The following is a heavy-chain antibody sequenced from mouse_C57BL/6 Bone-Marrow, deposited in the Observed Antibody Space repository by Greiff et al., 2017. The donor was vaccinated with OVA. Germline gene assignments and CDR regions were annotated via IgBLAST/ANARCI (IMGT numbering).Heavy chain of an antibody. D-gene: IGHD1-1*01. CDR1: GFTFSDYY. Sequence: VMLVESEGGLVQPGSSMKLSCTASGFTFSDYYMAWVRQVPEKGLEWVANINYDGSSTYYLDSLKSRFIISRDNAKNILYLQMSSLKSEDTATYYCAREDYYGSSYGFAYWGQGTLVTVSA. CDR2: INYDGSST. CDR3: AREDYYGSSYGFAY. J-gene: IGHJ3*01. V-gene: IGHV5-16*01.